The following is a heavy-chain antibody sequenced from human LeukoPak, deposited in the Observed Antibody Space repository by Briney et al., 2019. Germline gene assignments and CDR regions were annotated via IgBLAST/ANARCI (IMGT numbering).Heavy chain of an antibody. CDR2: IYYSGST. D-gene: IGHD2/OR15-2a*01. J-gene: IGHJ4*02. CDR3: AGHHPRNTVDF. CDR1: GGSISSYY. Sequence: SETLSLTRTVSGGSISSYYWSWIRQPPGKGLEWIGYIYYSGSTNYSPSLKSRVTISLDTSKNQFSLKLSSVTAADTAVYYCAGHHPRNTVDFWGQGTLVTVSS. V-gene: IGHV4-59*08.